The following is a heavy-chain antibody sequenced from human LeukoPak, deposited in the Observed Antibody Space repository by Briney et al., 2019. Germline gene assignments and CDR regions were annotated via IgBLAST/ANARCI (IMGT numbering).Heavy chain of an antibody. D-gene: IGHD2-2*01. J-gene: IGHJ6*02. Sequence: PSETLSLTCAVYGGSFSGYYWSWIRQPPGMGLEWIGEINHSGSTNYNPSLKSRVTISVDTSKNQFSLKLSSVTAADTAVYYCARGGDYCSSTSCYYGMDVWGQGTTVTVSS. CDR3: ARGGDYCSSTSCYYGMDV. CDR2: INHSGST. CDR1: GGSFSGYY. V-gene: IGHV4-34*01.